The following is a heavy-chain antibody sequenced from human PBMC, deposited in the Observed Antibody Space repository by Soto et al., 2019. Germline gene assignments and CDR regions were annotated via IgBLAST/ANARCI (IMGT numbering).Heavy chain of an antibody. Sequence: QVQLQQWGAGLLKPWETLSLTCAVYGGSVSGYYWSWIRQPPGKGLEWIGEINHSGNINYSPSLKSRVAMSVDRVKNQLSLNLNAVTAADTAVYYLARGEVTTGVYWGQGTLVTVSS. CDR1: GGSVSGYY. CDR2: INHSGNI. CDR3: ARGEVTTGVY. J-gene: IGHJ4*02. V-gene: IGHV4-34*01. D-gene: IGHD4-17*01.